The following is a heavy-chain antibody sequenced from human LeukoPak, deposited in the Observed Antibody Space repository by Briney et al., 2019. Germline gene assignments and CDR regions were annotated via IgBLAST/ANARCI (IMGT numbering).Heavy chain of an antibody. J-gene: IGHJ4*02. D-gene: IGHD4-17*01. CDR3: ARETVTTEGLGY. Sequence: ASVKVSCKASGYTFTGYYMHWVRQAPGQGLEWMGWINPNSGGTNYAQKFQGRVTMTRDTSISTAYMELSRLRSDDTAVYYCARETVTTEGLGYWGQGTLVTVSS. CDR2: INPNSGGT. CDR1: GYTFTGYY. V-gene: IGHV1-2*02.